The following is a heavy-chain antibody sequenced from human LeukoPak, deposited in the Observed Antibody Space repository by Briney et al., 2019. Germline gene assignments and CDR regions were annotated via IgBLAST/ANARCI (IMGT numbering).Heavy chain of an antibody. CDR2: ITSSSSTK. CDR3: ATVRGYSGSWYADY. Sequence: GGSLRLSCAASGFTFSAENMNWVRQAPGKGLEWISHITSSSSTKYYADSVKGRFTISRDDAKDSLFLQMNSLRAEDTAVYYCATVRGYSGSWYADYWGQGTLVTVSS. V-gene: IGHV3-48*01. CDR1: GFTFSAEN. J-gene: IGHJ4*02. D-gene: IGHD6-13*01.